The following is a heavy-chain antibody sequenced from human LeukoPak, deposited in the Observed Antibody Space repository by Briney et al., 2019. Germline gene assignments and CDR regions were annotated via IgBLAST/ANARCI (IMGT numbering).Heavy chain of an antibody. V-gene: IGHV4-34*01. CDR3: ARQEAVAAQDAFDI. J-gene: IGHJ3*02. D-gene: IGHD6-19*01. Sequence: SETLSLTCAVYGGSFSGYYWSWIRQPPGKGLEWIGEINHSGSTYYNPSLKSRVTISVDTSKNQFSLKLSSVTAADTAVYYCARQEAVAAQDAFDIWGQGTMVTVSS. CDR1: GGSFSGYY. CDR2: INHSGST.